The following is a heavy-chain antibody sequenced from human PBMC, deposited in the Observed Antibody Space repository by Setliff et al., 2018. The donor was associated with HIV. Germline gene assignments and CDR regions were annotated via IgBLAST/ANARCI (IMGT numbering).Heavy chain of an antibody. J-gene: IGHJ5*02. CDR1: GRALSSYY. CDR2: ISASGST. CDR3: ARGGHHSFGSVYPPGWLDP. V-gene: IGHV4-4*08. Sequence: PSETLSLTCTVAGRALSSYYWSWIRQFPGKGLEWIGYISASGSTKYNPSLKSRVTISIDTSPNHFSLKLETVTAADTAVYYCARGGHHSFGSVYPPGWLDPWGQGNLVTVSS. D-gene: IGHD3-3*01.